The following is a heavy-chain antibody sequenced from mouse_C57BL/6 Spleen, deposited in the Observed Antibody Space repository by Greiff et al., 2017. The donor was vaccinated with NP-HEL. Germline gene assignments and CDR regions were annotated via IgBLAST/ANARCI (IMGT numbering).Heavy chain of an antibody. V-gene: IGHV1-54*01. CDR1: GYAFTNYL. CDR3: ARSEDTAAFDY. CDR2: INPGSGGT. Sequence: VQLQQSGAELVRPGTSVKVSCKASGYAFTNYLIEWVKQRPGQGLEWIGVINPGSGGTNYNEKFKGKATLTADKSSSTAYMQLSSLTSEDSAVYFCARSEDTAAFDYWGQGTTLTVSS. J-gene: IGHJ2*01.